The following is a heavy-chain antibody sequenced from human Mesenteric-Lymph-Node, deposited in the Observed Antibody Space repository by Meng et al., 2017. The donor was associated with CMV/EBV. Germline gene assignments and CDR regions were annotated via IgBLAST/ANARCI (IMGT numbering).Heavy chain of an antibody. D-gene: IGHD3-10*02. CDR2: IKSDGSDR. V-gene: IGHV3-74*01. CDR1: GFTFSSYW. CDR3: ARDRDITMWGGWLDP. Sequence: GESLKISCAASGFTFSSYWMHWVRQAPGKRLVWVSRIKSDGSDRGYADSVKGRFTISRDNAKNTLYLQMNSLRVEDTAVYYCARDRDITMWGGWLDPWGQGTLVTVSS. J-gene: IGHJ5*02.